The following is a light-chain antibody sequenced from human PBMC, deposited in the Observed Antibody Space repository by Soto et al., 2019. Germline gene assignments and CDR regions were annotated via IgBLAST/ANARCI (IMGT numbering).Light chain of an antibody. Sequence: EIVLTQSPATLSLSPGERATLSCTASQSVSRFFACYHHKHGQAPRLLIYDASNRATAGPACFSGGGSGANVSLIISSREEEDFAVDYCQQQSSWPPFTFGQGTRLDIK. J-gene: IGKJ5*01. CDR2: DAS. CDR1: QSVSRF. V-gene: IGKV3-11*01. CDR3: QQQSSWPPFT.